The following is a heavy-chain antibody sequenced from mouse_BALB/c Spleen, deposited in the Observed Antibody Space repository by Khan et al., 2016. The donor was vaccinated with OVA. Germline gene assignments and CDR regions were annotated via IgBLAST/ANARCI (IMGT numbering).Heavy chain of an antibody. CDR2: INPKNGAT. Sequence: EVQLQQSGPELVKPGASVKMTCKTSGYTFTEYTLHWVKQSHGKSLEWIGVINPKNGATSYNQKFKGKATLTVDKSSSTAYMEFRSLTSEDSAVYHCARDAGRHWGQGTSVTVSS. J-gene: IGHJ4*01. D-gene: IGHD3-3*01. V-gene: IGHV1-22*01. CDR3: ARDAGRH. CDR1: GYTFTEYT.